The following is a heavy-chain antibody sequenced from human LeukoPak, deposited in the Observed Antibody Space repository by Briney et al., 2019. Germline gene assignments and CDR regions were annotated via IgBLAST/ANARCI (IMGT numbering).Heavy chain of an antibody. CDR1: GFTFSTYW. V-gene: IGHV3-48*03. D-gene: IGHD5-24*01. J-gene: IGHJ4*02. CDR3: TRVGYIDEGIDY. CDR2: ISSSGTTI. Sequence: GGSLRLSCAASGFTFSTYWMSWVRQAPGKGLEWISYISSSGTTIYYADSVKGRFTISRDNAKNSLYLQMNSLRAEDTAIYYCTRVGYIDEGIDYWGQGTLVTVSS.